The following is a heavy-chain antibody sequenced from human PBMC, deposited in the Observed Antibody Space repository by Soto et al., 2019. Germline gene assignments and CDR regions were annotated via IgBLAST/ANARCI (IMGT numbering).Heavy chain of an antibody. Sequence: GSLRLSCAASGFTFSTYWMHWVRQAPGKGLVWVSRINSDGSSTNYADSVKGRFTISRDNAKHTRYLQMNSLSAEDTAVYYCTRWWSDQRFGYWGQGTLVTVSS. D-gene: IGHD3-16*02. CDR2: INSDGSST. CDR3: TRWWSDQRFGY. V-gene: IGHV3-74*01. CDR1: GFTFSTYW. J-gene: IGHJ4*02.